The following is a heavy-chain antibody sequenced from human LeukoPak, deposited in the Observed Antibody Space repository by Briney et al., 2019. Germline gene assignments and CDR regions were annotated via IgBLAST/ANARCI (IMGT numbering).Heavy chain of an antibody. Sequence: QPGGSLRLSCAASGFTFSSYEMNWVRQAPGKGLEWVSYISSSGSTIYYADSVKGRFTISRDNAKNSLYLQMNSLRAEDTAVYYCASHYDSSGYYLASREIDPWGQGTLVTVSS. CDR2: ISSSGSTI. J-gene: IGHJ5*02. CDR3: ASHYDSSGYYLASREIDP. V-gene: IGHV3-48*03. CDR1: GFTFSSYE. D-gene: IGHD3-22*01.